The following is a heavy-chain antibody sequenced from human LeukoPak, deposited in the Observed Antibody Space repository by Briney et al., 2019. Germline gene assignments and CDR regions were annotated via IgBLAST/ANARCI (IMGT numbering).Heavy chain of an antibody. Sequence: GGSLRLSCVASGFTFRDYDMHWVRQPPGKGLEWVAFIRYDGSNKYYADSVKGRFTISRDNSKNTLYLQMNSLRAEDTAVYYCAKSLVVPAAMPLYYYYGMDVWGQGTTVTVSS. CDR1: GFTFRDYD. J-gene: IGHJ6*02. CDR3: AKSLVVPAAMPLYYYYGMDV. CDR2: IRYDGSNK. D-gene: IGHD2-2*01. V-gene: IGHV3-30*02.